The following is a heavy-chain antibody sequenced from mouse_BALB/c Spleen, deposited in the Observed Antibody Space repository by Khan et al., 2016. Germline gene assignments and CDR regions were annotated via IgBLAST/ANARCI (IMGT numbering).Heavy chain of an antibody. J-gene: IGHJ1*01. V-gene: IGHV1-63*02. CDR1: GYTFTNYW. CDR2: IYPGGGYT. D-gene: IGHD1-1*01. CDR3: AGFYYGSSYWYFDV. Sequence: QVQLKEPGAELVRPGTSVKISCKASGYTFTNYWLGWVKQRPGHGLEWIGDIYPGGGYTNYNEKFKGKATLTADTSSSTAYMQLSSLTSEDSAVYFSAGFYYGSSYWYFDVWGAGTTVTVSS.